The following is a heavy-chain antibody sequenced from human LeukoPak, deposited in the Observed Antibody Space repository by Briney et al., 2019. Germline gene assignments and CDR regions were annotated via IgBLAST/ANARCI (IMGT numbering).Heavy chain of an antibody. CDR2: ISAYNGNT. CDR3: ARDRDLAAVGYYFDY. V-gene: IGHV1-18*01. J-gene: IGHJ4*02. D-gene: IGHD6-13*01. CDR1: GYTFTSYG. Sequence: ASVKVSCKASGYTFTSYGISWVRQAPGQGLEWMGWISAYNGNTNYAQKLQGRVTMTTDTSTSTAYMELRSLRSDDTAVYYCARDRDLAAVGYYFDYWGQGTLVTVSS.